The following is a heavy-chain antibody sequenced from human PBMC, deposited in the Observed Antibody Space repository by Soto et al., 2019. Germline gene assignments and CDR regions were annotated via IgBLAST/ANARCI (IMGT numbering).Heavy chain of an antibody. CDR1: GGSINSGDYY. D-gene: IGHD4-17*01. Sequence: QVQLQESGPGLVKPSQTLSLTCTVSGGSINSGDYYWSWIRQSPGKGLEWIGYIYYSGSTYYNPSLKSRVSISADTSKNQFSLKLSSVTAADTAVYYCARAKGLVTVTTSWFDPWGQGTLVTVSS. CDR3: ARAKGLVTVTTSWFDP. J-gene: IGHJ5*02. CDR2: IYYSGST. V-gene: IGHV4-30-4*01.